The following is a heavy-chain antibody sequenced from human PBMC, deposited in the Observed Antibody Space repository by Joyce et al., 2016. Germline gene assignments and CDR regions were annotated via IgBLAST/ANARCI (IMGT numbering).Heavy chain of an antibody. Sequence: QVQLQESGPGLVKPSETLILTCSVSGGSVSSYYWSWIRQPPGKGLEWLGYIYYSGSAYYSPPLLRRVTMSLDTSRNQFSLKLRSVTAADTAVYYCARDGPNHYFDYWGQGTLVTVSS. CDR1: GGSVSSYY. CDR2: IYYSGSA. J-gene: IGHJ4*02. V-gene: IGHV4-59*02. CDR3: ARDGPNHYFDY.